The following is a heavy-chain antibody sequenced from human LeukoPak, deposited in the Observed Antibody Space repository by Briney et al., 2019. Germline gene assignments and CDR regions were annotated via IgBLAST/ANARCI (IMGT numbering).Heavy chain of an antibody. CDR3: AKLALFSGYYPPFDF. D-gene: IGHD3-22*01. J-gene: IGHJ4*02. CDR1: GFTFSNYG. CDR2: ISYDGSNE. Sequence: GGSLRLSCTASGFTFSNYGMHWVRQAPGKGLEWVAVISYDGSNEYYADSVKGRFTISRDNSKNTLFLQMNSLRPEDTAVYHCAKLALFSGYYPPFDFWGQGTLVTVSS. V-gene: IGHV3-30*18.